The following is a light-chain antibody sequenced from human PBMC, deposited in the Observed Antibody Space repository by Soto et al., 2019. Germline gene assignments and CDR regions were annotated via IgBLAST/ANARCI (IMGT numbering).Light chain of an antibody. CDR3: QQFSSYPLT. Sequence: AIRMTQSPSSFSASTGDRVSISCRATQDIGTYLAWYQQIPGKAPKLLIYDASTLQTGVPSRFSGSGSGTDFTLTISRLEPEDFAVYYCQQFSSYPLTFGGGTKVDIK. J-gene: IGKJ4*01. V-gene: IGKV1-8*01. CDR2: DAS. CDR1: QDIGTY.